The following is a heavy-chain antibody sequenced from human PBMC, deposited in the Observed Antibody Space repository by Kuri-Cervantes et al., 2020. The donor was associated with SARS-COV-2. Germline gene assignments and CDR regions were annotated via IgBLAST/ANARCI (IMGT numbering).Heavy chain of an antibody. V-gene: IGHV3-23*01. CDR2: ISGSGGST. D-gene: IGHD4-23*01. Sequence: GESLKISCAASGFTFSSYAMSWVRQAPGKGLEWVSAISGSGGSTYYADSAKGRFTISRDNAKNSLYLQMNSLRAEDTALYYCAKAFYGGNRGGVDYWGQGTLVTVSS. CDR3: AKAFYGGNRGGVDY. J-gene: IGHJ4*02. CDR1: GFTFSSYA.